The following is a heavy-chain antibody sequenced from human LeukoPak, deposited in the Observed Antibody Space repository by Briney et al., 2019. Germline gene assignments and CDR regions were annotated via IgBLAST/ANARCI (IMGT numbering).Heavy chain of an antibody. D-gene: IGHD2-21*02. Sequence: GGSLRLSCAASGFTFTTYAMIWVRRAPGKGLEWVSTISNSGRNTFYTDSVKGRFTISRDNSKNTLYLQMNSLRAGDTAVYSCARARGYCAADCSRYAFGYWGQGTLVTVSS. CDR1: GFTFTTYA. CDR2: ISNSGRNT. V-gene: IGHV3-23*01. CDR3: ARARGYCAADCSRYAFGY. J-gene: IGHJ4*02.